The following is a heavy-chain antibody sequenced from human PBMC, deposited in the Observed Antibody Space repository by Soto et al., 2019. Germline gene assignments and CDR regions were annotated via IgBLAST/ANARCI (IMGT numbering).Heavy chain of an antibody. J-gene: IGHJ3*02. CDR3: ARGRGVGVAGSAAFDM. V-gene: IGHV1-2*02. CDR1: GYPVTAYY. Sequence: QLHLVHSGAVVKKPGASVTVYCSASGYPVTAYYMHWVRQAPGRGLEWMGGINPATGAAKYTQTFEGRVTMTRDTSTSTVFMELSGLTSEDTAVFYCARGRGVGVAGSAAFDMRGQGTLVTVSS. D-gene: IGHD3-3*01. CDR2: INPATGAA.